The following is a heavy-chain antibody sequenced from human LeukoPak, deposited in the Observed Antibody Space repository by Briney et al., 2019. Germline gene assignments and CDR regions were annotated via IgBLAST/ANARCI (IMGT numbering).Heavy chain of an antibody. CDR1: GGSISSYY. Sequence: SETLSLTCTVSGGSISSYYWSWIRQPPGKGREGIGYIYYSGRTNYNPSLKSRVTISVYTSKNQFSLKLSSVTAADTAVYYCARASDDFWSGYLDYWGQGTLVTVSS. D-gene: IGHD3-3*01. J-gene: IGHJ4*02. V-gene: IGHV4-59*01. CDR3: ARASDDFWSGYLDY. CDR2: IYYSGRT.